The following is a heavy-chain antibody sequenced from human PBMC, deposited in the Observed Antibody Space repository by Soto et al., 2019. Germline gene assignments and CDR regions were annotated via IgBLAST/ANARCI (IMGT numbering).Heavy chain of an antibody. CDR1: GDSISSDDYY. J-gene: IGHJ4*02. D-gene: IGHD1-26*01. CDR2: IFYSVST. Sequence: SETLSLTCTVSGDSISSDDYYWSWIRQPPGKGLEWIGYIFYSVSTYYNPSLKSRITISVDTSKNQFSLKLSSVTAADTAVFYCARTRAKGGTFFFDNWGQGTVVTVSS. V-gene: IGHV4-30-4*01. CDR3: ARTRAKGGTFFFDN.